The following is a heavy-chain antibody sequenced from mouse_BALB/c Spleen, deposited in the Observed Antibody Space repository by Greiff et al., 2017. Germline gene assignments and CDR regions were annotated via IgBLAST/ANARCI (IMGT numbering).Heavy chain of an antibody. CDR2: ISSGGGNT. CDR1: GFTFSSYT. Sequence: EVQLVESGGGLVKPGGSLKLSCAASGFTFSSYTMSWVRQTPEKRLEWVATISSGGGNTYYPDSVKGRFTISRDNAKNNLYLQMSSLRSEDTALYYCARWLLLRNAMDYWGQGTSVTVSS. J-gene: IGHJ4*01. D-gene: IGHD1-1*01. V-gene: IGHV5-9*03. CDR3: ARWLLLRNAMDY.